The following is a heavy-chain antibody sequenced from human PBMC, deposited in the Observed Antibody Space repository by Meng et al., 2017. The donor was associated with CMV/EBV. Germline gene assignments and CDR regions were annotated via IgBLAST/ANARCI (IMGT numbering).Heavy chain of an antibody. CDR1: GGSFSGYH. CDR2: INHSGTT. V-gene: IGHV4-34*01. CDR3: ARVTEGDWYVDL. D-gene: IGHD1-14*01. Sequence: SETLSLTCAVYGGSFSGYHWNWIRPPPGKGLECMSEINHSGTTIYSPSLRSRVTIPIDRSKKQFSLRLNSVTAADTAVYDCARVTEGDWYVDLWGRGTLVTVSS. J-gene: IGHJ2*01.